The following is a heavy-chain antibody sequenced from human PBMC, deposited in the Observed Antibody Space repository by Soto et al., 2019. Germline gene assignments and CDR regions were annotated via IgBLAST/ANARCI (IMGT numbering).Heavy chain of an antibody. Sequence: APVQVSCKASGYTFTCYGMRWVRQAPGQGLEWMGWISAYNGNTNYAQKPQGRVTMTTDTSTSTAYMELRSLRSDDTAVYYCARDRTTPRYYYYYGMDVWGQGTTVTV. D-gene: IGHD4-17*01. J-gene: IGHJ6*02. V-gene: IGHV1-18*01. CDR2: ISAYNGNT. CDR3: ARDRTTPRYYYYYGMDV. CDR1: GYTFTCYG.